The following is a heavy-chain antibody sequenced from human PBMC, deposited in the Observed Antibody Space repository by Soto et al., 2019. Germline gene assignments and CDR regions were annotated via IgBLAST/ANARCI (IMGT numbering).Heavy chain of an antibody. J-gene: IGHJ3*02. Sequence: EVQLFESGGGLVQPGGSLRLSCAASGFTFSSYAMNWVRQAPGKGLEWVSAISGSGGSTYYADSVKGRFTISRDNSKNTLYLQMNSLKAEDTAVYYCAKSLAATNDAFDIWGQGKMVTVSS. D-gene: IGHD2-15*01. CDR3: AKSLAATNDAFDI. V-gene: IGHV3-23*01. CDR2: ISGSGGST. CDR1: GFTFSSYA.